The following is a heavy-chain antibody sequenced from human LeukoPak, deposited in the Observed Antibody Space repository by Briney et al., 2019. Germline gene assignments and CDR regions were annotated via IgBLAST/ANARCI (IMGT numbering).Heavy chain of an antibody. Sequence: TPSETLSLTCTVSGGSISSSSYYWGWIRQPPGKGLECIGSIYYSGSTYYNPSLKSRVTISVDTSKNQFSLKLSSVTAADTAVYYCARQEEYYDLDYWGQGTLVTVSS. V-gene: IGHV4-39*01. D-gene: IGHD3-22*01. J-gene: IGHJ4*02. CDR3: ARQEEYYDLDY. CDR1: GGSISSSSYY. CDR2: IYYSGST.